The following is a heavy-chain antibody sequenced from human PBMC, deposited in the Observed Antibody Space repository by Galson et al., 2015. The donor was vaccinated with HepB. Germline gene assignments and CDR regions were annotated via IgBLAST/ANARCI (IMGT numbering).Heavy chain of an antibody. CDR2: ISSNGGST. Sequence: SLRLSCAASGFTFSSYAMHWVRQAPGKGLEYVSAISSNGGSTYYADSVKGRFTISRDNSKNTLYLEMNSLRAEDTAVYYCARELGYCSGGTCYGRFEYWGQGTLVTVSS. CDR3: ARELGYCSGGTCYGRFEY. V-gene: IGHV3-64*04. D-gene: IGHD2-15*01. CDR1: GFTFSSYA. J-gene: IGHJ4*02.